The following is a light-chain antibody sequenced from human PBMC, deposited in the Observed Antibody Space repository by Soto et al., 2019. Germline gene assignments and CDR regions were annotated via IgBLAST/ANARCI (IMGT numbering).Light chain of an antibody. CDR1: QRVSSSY. Sequence: EIVLTQSPGTLSLSPGERATLSCRASQRVSSSYLAWYQQKPGQAPRLLIYGASSRATGIPDRFSGTGSGTDFTITISRLEPEDFAVYFCQRYGNSPPFTFGQGTKVEI. CDR3: QRYGNSPPFT. J-gene: IGKJ2*01. V-gene: IGKV3-20*01. CDR2: GAS.